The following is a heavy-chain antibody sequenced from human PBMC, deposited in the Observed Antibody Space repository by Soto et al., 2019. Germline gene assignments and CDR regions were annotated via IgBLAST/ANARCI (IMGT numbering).Heavy chain of an antibody. CDR3: ATEGSRSGRPRPRTYLDY. Sequence: ASVKVSCKASGYTSTNYAFTWVRQAPGQGLEWMGWISAYNGNTDYARKLQGRVTMTRDTSTSTAYMELRTLTSDDSAVYYCATEGSRSGRPRPRTYLDYWGQGTLVTVSS. J-gene: IGHJ4*02. CDR1: GYTSTNYA. CDR2: ISAYNGNT. V-gene: IGHV1-18*04. D-gene: IGHD2-15*01.